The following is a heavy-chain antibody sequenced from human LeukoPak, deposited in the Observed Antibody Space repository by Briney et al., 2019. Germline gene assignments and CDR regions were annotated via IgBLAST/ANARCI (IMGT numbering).Heavy chain of an antibody. D-gene: IGHD6-13*01. V-gene: IGHV4-34*01. CDR3: ARDHRSTYYYYYGMDV. Sequence: SETLSLTCAVYGGSFSGYYWSWIRQPPGKGLEWIGEINHSGSTNYNPSLKSRVTISVDTSKNQFSLKLSSVTAADTAVYYCARDHRSTYYYYYGMDVWGQGTTVTVSS. CDR1: GGSFSGYY. CDR2: INHSGST. J-gene: IGHJ6*02.